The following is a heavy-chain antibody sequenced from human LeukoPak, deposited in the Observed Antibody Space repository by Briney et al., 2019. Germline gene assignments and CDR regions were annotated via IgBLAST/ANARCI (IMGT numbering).Heavy chain of an antibody. CDR3: AKDLGLGYYYGMDV. CDR2: IWYDGSNK. D-gene: IGHD5-18*01. J-gene: IGHJ6*02. V-gene: IGHV3-33*06. CDR1: GFTFSSYG. Sequence: GRSLRLSCAASGFTFSSYGMHWVRQAPGKGLEWVAVIWYDGSNKYYADSVKGRFTISRDNSKNTLYLQMNSLRAEDTAVYYCAKDLGLGYYYGMDVWGQGTTVTVSS.